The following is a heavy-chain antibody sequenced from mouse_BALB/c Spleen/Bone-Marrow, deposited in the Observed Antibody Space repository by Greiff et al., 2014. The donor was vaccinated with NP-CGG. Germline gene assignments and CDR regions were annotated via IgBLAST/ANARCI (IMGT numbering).Heavy chain of an antibody. V-gene: IGHV1S56*01. Sequence: LVESGPELVKPGTSVRISCKASGYTFTSYYIHWVKQRPGQGLEWIGWIYPGNVNTKYNERFKGKATLTTDKSSSTAYMQLSSLTSEDSAVYFCARGGGNYPYAMDYWGQGTSVTVSS. D-gene: IGHD2-1*01. CDR2: IYPGNVNT. J-gene: IGHJ4*01. CDR3: ARGGGNYPYAMDY. CDR1: GYTFTSYY.